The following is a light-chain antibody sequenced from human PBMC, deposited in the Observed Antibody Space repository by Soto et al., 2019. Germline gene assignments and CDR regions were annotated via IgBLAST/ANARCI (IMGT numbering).Light chain of an antibody. CDR3: QQSFSIPYT. CDR1: QKINNY. J-gene: IGKJ2*01. CDR2: AIS. V-gene: IGKV1-39*01. Sequence: DIQMTQSPSSLSASVGDGVTITCRASQKINNYLNWYQQKPGKAPQVLIYAISRLEGGVPSRFSGSGSGTDFTLTITSLQPEDFATYYCQQSFSIPYTFGQATKLEI.